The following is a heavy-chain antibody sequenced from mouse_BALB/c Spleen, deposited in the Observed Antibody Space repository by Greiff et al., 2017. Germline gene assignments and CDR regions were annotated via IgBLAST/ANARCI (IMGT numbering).Heavy chain of an antibody. V-gene: IGHV14-3*02. CDR3: APPPTVVAYY. CDR1: GFNIKDTY. CDR2: IDPANGNT. J-gene: IGHJ2*01. D-gene: IGHD1-1*01. Sequence: VQLQQSGAELVKPGASVKLSCTASGFNIKDTYMHWVKQRPEQGLEWIGRIDPANGNTKYDPKFQGKATITADTSSNTAYLQLSSLTSEDTAVYYCAPPPTVVAYYWGQGTTLTVSS.